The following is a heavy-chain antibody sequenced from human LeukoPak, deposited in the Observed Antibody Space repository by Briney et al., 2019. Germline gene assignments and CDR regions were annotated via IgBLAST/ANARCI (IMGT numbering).Heavy chain of an antibody. Sequence: GASVKVSCKASGYTFTGYYMHWVRQAPGQGLEWMGWISVYNGHTNYAQKLQGRVTMTTDTSTSTAYMELRSLRSDDTAVYYCAREKIGIEWELPSYWYFDLWGRGTLVAVSS. CDR1: GYTFTGYY. D-gene: IGHD1-26*01. V-gene: IGHV1-18*04. J-gene: IGHJ2*01. CDR3: AREKIGIEWELPSYWYFDL. CDR2: ISVYNGHT.